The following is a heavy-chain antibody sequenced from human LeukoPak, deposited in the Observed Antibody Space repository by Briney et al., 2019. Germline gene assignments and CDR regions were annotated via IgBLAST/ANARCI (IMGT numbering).Heavy chain of an antibody. J-gene: IGHJ4*02. V-gene: IGHV4-31*03. CDR3: ARPLPPDDSNFDY. CDR1: GASVSSAGYF. D-gene: IGHD3-3*01. Sequence: QPSETLSLTCTVSGASVSSAGYFWNWIRQHPGKGLEWIGYIYYDGGTSYNPSLKSRLSISADTSTNQFSLSLSSVTAADTAVYYCARPLPPDDSNFDYWGQGTLVTVSS. CDR2: IYYDGGT.